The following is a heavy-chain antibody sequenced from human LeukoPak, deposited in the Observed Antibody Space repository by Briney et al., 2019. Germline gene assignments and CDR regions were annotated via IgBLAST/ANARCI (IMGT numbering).Heavy chain of an antibody. CDR1: GGSISGYY. J-gene: IGHJ3*02. V-gene: IGHV4-4*07. CDR2: IYTSGST. CDR3: ARADSSGSRSAFDI. Sequence: SETLSLTCTVSGGSISGYYWSWIRQPAGKGLEWIGRIYTSGSTNYNPSLKSRVTMSVDTSKNQFSLKLSSVTAADTAVYYCARADSSGSRSAFDIWGQGTMVTVSS. D-gene: IGHD3-22*01.